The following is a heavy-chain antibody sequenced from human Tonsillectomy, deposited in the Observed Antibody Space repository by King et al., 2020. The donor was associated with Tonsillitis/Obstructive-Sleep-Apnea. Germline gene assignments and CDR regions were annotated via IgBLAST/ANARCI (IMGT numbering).Heavy chain of an antibody. CDR3: AGLGGMATSMIDY. CDR2: INHSGST. Sequence: VQLQQWGAGLLKPSETLSLTCAVYGGSFSGYYWSWIRQPPGKGLEWIGEINHSGSTNYNLSLKSRVTISVDTSKNQFSLQLTSVTAADTAVYYCAGLGGMATSMIDYWGQGTLVTVSS. D-gene: IGHD5-24*01. CDR1: GGSFSGYY. J-gene: IGHJ4*02. V-gene: IGHV4-34*01.